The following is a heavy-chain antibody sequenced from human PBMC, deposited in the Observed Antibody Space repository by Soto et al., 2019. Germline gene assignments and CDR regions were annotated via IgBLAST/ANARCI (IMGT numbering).Heavy chain of an antibody. D-gene: IGHD3-22*01. J-gene: IGHJ3*02. CDR1: GDSVSSNSAA. Sequence: SQTLSLTCAISGDSVSSNSAAWNWIRQSPSRGLEWLGRTYYRSKWYNDYAVSVKSRITINPDTSKNQFSLQLNSVTPEDTAVYYCARAYYYYDSSGYAFDIWGQGTTVTVSS. V-gene: IGHV6-1*01. CDR3: ARAYYYYDSSGYAFDI. CDR2: TYYRSKWYN.